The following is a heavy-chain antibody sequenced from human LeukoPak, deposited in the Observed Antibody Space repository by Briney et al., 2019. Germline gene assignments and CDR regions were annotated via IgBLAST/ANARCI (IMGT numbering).Heavy chain of an antibody. CDR3: ARHLYYDFWSGSPAADY. CDR1: GFTFSSYG. Sequence: PGGSLRLSCAASGFTFSSYGMHWVRQAPGKGLEWVAFIRYDGSNKYYADSVKGRFTISRDNSKNTLYLQMNSLRAEDTAVYYCARHLYYDFWSGSPAADYWGQGTLVTVSS. CDR2: IRYDGSNK. V-gene: IGHV3-30*02. J-gene: IGHJ4*02. D-gene: IGHD3-3*01.